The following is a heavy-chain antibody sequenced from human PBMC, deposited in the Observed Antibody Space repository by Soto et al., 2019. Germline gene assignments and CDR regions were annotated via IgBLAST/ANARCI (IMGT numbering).Heavy chain of an antibody. CDR1: GGSISSGDYY. CDR2: IYYSGST. Sequence: LSLTCTVSGGSISSGDYYWSWIRQPPGKGLEWIGYIYYSGSTYYNPSLKSRVTISVDTSKNQFSLKLSSVTAADTAVYYCARGTDSSGYYGNWFDPWGQGTLVTVSS. J-gene: IGHJ5*02. CDR3: ARGTDSSGYYGNWFDP. D-gene: IGHD3-22*01. V-gene: IGHV4-30-4*01.